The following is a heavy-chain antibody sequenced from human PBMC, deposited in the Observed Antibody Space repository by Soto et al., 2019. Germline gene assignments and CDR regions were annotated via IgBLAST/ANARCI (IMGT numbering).Heavy chain of an antibody. CDR3: ANLVVNGDFDY. CDR2: ISSSSSTI. J-gene: IGHJ4*02. CDR1: GFTFSSYS. D-gene: IGHD3-10*01. V-gene: IGHV3-48*01. Sequence: EVQLVESGGGLVQPGGSLRLSCAASGFTFSSYSMNWVRQAPGKGLEWVSYISSSSSTIYYADSVKGRFTISRDMAKNSLYRQMNSLRAEDTAVFYWANLVVNGDFDYWGQGPLVTVSS.